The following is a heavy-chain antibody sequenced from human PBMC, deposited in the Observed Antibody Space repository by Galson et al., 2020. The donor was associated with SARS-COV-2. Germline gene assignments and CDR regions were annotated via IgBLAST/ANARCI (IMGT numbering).Heavy chain of an antibody. CDR3: TSSTMTSFYWYFDL. Sequence: GESLKISCIASGFTFGDYVMTWLRQAPGEGLEWVGLIRSKPNGETTEYAASVKGRFTISRDDSKNIAYLQMNSLKTEDTAIYYCTSSTMTSFYWYFDLWGRGTLVTVSS. CDR1: GFTFGDYV. J-gene: IGHJ2*01. V-gene: IGHV3-49*03. D-gene: IGHD4-17*01. CDR2: IRSKPNGETT.